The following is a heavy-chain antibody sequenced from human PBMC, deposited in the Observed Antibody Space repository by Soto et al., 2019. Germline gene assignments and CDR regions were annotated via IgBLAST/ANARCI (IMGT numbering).Heavy chain of an antibody. CDR3: VRYGSTGWHFDS. J-gene: IGHJ4*02. Sequence: EVQLVESGGGLVQPGGSLRLSCEASGFTLSSYWMSWIRQAPGKGLEWVANTRQDGGQSYLVDSVQGRFTISRDKAKKSVYLQMNSLRAEDTAVYYCVRYGSTGWHFDSWGQGNLVTVSS. V-gene: IGHV3-7*01. CDR1: GFTLSSYW. CDR2: TRQDGGQS. D-gene: IGHD6-19*01.